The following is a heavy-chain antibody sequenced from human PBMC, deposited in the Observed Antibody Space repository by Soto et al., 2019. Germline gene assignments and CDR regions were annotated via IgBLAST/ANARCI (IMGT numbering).Heavy chain of an antibody. CDR1: GFTFSSYG. CDR3: ARDTLGDDYAQMLDP. CDR2: IWYDGSNK. D-gene: IGHD3-16*01. Sequence: ESGGGVVQPGRSLRLSCAASGFTFSSYGMHWVRQAPGKGLEWVAVIWYDGSNKYYADSVKGRFTISRDNSKNTLYLQMNSLRAEDTAVYYCARDTLGDDYAQMLDPWGQGTLVTVSS. V-gene: IGHV3-33*01. J-gene: IGHJ5*02.